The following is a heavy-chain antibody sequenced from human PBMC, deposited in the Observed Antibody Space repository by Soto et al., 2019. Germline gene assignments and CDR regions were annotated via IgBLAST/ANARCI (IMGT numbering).Heavy chain of an antibody. J-gene: IGHJ4*02. CDR2: IYDSGST. D-gene: IGHD3-9*01. Sequence: QVQLQESGPGLVRPSQTLSLTCTVSGASVNSDVYYWTWIRQHPEKGLEWIGYIYDSGSTYYNPSLESRVSISLDTPNNQFSLNLKSVTAADTAIYYCARAPHYEILAAFDYWGQGTLVTVSS. V-gene: IGHV4-31*03. CDR1: GASVNSDVYY. CDR3: ARAPHYEILAAFDY.